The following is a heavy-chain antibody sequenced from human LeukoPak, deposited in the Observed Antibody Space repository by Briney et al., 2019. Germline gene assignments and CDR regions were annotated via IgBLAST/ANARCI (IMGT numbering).Heavy chain of an antibody. Sequence: SETLSLTCTVSGYSINIGYYWGWIRQPPGKGLEWIGTIYHSGSTYYNPSLKSRVTISVDTSKNQFSLKLSSVTAADTAVYYCARHGGYYGSGSYLDYWGQGTLVTVSS. J-gene: IGHJ4*02. CDR1: GYSINIGYY. CDR3: ARHGGYYGSGSYLDY. D-gene: IGHD3-10*01. CDR2: IYHSGST. V-gene: IGHV4-38-2*02.